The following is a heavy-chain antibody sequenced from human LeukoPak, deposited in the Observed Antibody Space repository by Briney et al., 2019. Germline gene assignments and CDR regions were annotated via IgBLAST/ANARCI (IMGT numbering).Heavy chain of an antibody. J-gene: IGHJ6*03. V-gene: IGHV1-2*02. CDR2: INPNSGGT. CDR1: GYTFTSYG. Sequence: ASVKVSCKASGYTFTSYGISWVRQAPGQGLEWMGWINPNSGGTNYAQKFQGRVTMTRDTSISTAYMELSRLRSDDTAVYYCARDRMRLWFGELLNLYYYYYMDVWGKGTTVTISS. D-gene: IGHD3-10*01. CDR3: ARDRMRLWFGELLNLYYYYYMDV.